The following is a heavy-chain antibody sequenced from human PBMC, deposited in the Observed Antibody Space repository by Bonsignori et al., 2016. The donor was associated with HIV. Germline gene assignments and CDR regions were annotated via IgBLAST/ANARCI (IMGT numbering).Heavy chain of an antibody. CDR3: AKDCSRGVADVYDAFDI. Sequence: VRQAPGKGLEWVAFIRYDGSNKYYADSVKGRFTISRDNSKNTLYLQMNSLRAEDTAVYYCAKDCSRGVADVYDAFDIWGQGTMVTVSS. J-gene: IGHJ3*02. D-gene: IGHD3-10*01. V-gene: IGHV3-30*02. CDR2: IRYDGSNK.